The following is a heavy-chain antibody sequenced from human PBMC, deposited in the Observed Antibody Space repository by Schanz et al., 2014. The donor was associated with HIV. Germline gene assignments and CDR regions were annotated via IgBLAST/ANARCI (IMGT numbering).Heavy chain of an antibody. V-gene: IGHV3-21*06. CDR1: GLAFSVYT. CDR3: ARDLQGLARQGGMDV. CDR2: ISGNGHYI. J-gene: IGHJ6*02. Sequence: EVQLMESGGGLVKPGSLRLSCAASGLAFSVYTMNWVRQTPGKGLEWVSSISGNGHYIYFANSLRGRFAISRDNARSSVFLEMNDLRADDTGVYYCARDLQGLARQGGMDVWGQGTTVTVSS. D-gene: IGHD6-6*01.